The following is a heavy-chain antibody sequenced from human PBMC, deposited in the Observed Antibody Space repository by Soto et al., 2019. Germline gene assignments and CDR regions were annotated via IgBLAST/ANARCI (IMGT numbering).Heavy chain of an antibody. CDR1: GFTFSSYA. D-gene: IGHD4-17*01. CDR3: ARDQRDYVFLWAFDI. Sequence: QVQLVEAGGGVVQPGRSLRLSCAASGFTFSSYAMHWVRQAPGKGLEWVEVISCDGRNKYYADSVKGRFTISRDNYKNTLYLQMNSLGTEDTAVDYCARDQRDYVFLWAFDIWGQGTMVTVSS. V-gene: IGHV3-30*04. J-gene: IGHJ3*02. CDR2: ISCDGRNK.